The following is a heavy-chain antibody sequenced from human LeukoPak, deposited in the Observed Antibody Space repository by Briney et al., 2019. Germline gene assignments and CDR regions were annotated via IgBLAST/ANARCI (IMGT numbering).Heavy chain of an antibody. CDR3: ARIGYYYDSSGYYLDY. Sequence: ASVKVSCKASGYTFTGYYMHWVRQAPGQGREWMGWINPNSGGTNYAQKFQGRVTMNRDTSISTAYMELSRLRSDDTAVYYCARIGYYYDSSGYYLDYWGQGTLVTVSS. V-gene: IGHV1-2*02. CDR2: INPNSGGT. D-gene: IGHD3-22*01. CDR1: GYTFTGYY. J-gene: IGHJ4*02.